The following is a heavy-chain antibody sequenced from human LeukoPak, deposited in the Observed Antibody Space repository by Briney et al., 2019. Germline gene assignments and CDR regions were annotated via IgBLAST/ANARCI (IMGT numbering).Heavy chain of an antibody. J-gene: IGHJ4*02. CDR3: ARFYVDSSGFSSYYFDS. D-gene: IGHD3-22*01. CDR2: IDHTGST. CDR1: GGSFGENS. Sequence: SETLSLTCAVSGGSFGENSWAWIRQPPGKGLEWIGDIDHTGSTNSSPSLQSRVTMSVDTSKDQFSLKLTSVTATDTAMYYCARFYVDSSGFSSYYFDSWSQGTLVTVSS. V-gene: IGHV4-34*01.